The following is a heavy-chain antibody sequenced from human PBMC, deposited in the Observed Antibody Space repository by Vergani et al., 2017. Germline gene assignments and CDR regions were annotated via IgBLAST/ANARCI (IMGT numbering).Heavy chain of an antibody. J-gene: IGHJ4*02. V-gene: IGHV4-34*01. D-gene: IGHD1-14*01. CDR2: INHSGST. Sequence: QVQLQQWGAGLLKPSETLSLTCAVYGGSFSGYYWSWIRQPLGKGLEWIGEINHSGSTNYNPSLKSRVTISVDTSKNQFSLKLSSVTAADTAVYYCASLGRYYFDYWGQGTLVTVSS. CDR3: ASLGRYYFDY. CDR1: GGSFSGYY.